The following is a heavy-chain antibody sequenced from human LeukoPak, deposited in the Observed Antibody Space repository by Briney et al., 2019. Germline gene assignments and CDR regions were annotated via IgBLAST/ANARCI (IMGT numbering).Heavy chain of an antibody. CDR3: ARGPTATTDY. D-gene: IGHD4-17*01. CDR2: IYCSGSS. Sequence: SETLSLSCSVSGVSFSSSAHYWVWFRQPPGKGLEWIGYIYCSGSSFCNPSLKSQVTMSVDTSKNQFSLRLNSVTAADTAVDYCARGPTATTDYWGQGKVTTVS. V-gene: IGHV4-39*01. CDR1: GVSFSSSAHY. J-gene: IGHJ4*02.